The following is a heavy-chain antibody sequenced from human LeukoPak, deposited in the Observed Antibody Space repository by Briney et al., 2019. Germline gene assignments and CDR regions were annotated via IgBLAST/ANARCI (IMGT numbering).Heavy chain of an antibody. J-gene: IGHJ6*02. V-gene: IGHV4-59*01. D-gene: IGHD4-17*01. CDR1: GGSISSYY. Sequence: SETLSLTCTVSGGSISSYYWSWIRQPPGKGLKWIGYIYYSGSTNYNPSLKSRVTISVDTSKNQFSLKLSSVTAADTAVYYCARAYGDYGYYYGMDVRGQGTTVTVSS. CDR2: IYYSGST. CDR3: ARAYGDYGYYYGMDV.